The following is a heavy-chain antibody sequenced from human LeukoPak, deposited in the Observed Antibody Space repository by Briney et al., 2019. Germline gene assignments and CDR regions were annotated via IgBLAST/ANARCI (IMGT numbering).Heavy chain of an antibody. V-gene: IGHV3-48*04. J-gene: IGHJ4*02. Sequence: GGSLRLSCATSGFTFSAFSMNWVRHSPGKGLEWVANINGRGITIHYADSFKGRFTISRDNTRNSLYLEMRGLRAEDTARYYCARDQPTSGWGFDSWGRGTLVTVSS. CDR2: INGRGITI. CDR3: ARDQPTSGWGFDS. D-gene: IGHD6-19*01. CDR1: GFTFSAFS.